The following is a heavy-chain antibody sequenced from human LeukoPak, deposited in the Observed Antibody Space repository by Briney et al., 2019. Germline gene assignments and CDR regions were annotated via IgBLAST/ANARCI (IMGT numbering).Heavy chain of an antibody. V-gene: IGHV4-34*01. Sequence: PSETLSLTCAVYGGSFSGYSWNWIRQPPGKGLEWIGEIKHSGSTNYNPSLKSRVTISVDTSKNQFSLKLNSVTAADTAVYYCARRYCDSISCPQFDPWGQGTLVTVSS. CDR1: GGSFSGYS. D-gene: IGHD2-2*01. CDR3: ARRYCDSISCPQFDP. J-gene: IGHJ5*02. CDR2: IKHSGST.